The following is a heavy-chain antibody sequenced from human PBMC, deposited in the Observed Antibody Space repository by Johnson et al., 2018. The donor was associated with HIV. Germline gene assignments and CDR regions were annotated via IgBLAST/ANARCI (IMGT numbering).Heavy chain of an antibody. Sequence: VQLVESGGGVVRPGGSLRLSCAASGFTFDDYGMSWVRQAPGKGLEWVSGINWNGDSTSYADSVKGRLTISRDNAKTSLYLQVNSLGAEDTALYYCAREVSLRVGATLPPSYAFDIWGQGTMVIVSS. CDR3: AREVSLRVGATLPPSYAFDI. J-gene: IGHJ3*02. D-gene: IGHD1-26*01. V-gene: IGHV3-20*04. CDR1: GFTFDDYG. CDR2: INWNGDST.